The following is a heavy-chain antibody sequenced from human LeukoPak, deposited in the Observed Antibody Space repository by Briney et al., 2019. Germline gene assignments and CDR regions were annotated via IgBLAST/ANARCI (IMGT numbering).Heavy chain of an antibody. CDR2: IYYSGST. CDR3: ARSRRSWFDP. CDR1: GDSISYFC. J-gene: IGHJ5*02. Sequence: SETLSLTCSVSGDSISYFCWSWIRQAAGKGLEWIGYIYYSGSTNYNPSLKSRVTISVDTSKNQFSLKLSSVTAADTAVYYCARSRRSWFDPWGQGTLVTVSS. V-gene: IGHV4-59*01.